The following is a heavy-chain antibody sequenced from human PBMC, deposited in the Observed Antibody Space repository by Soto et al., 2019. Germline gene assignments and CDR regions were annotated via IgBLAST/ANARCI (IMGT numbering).Heavy chain of an antibody. V-gene: IGHV3-9*01. CDR1: GFTFDDYA. CDR3: AKDMFSIAAAGSQFDY. J-gene: IGHJ4*02. Sequence: GGSLRLSCAASGFTFDDYAMHWVRQAPGKGLEWVSGISWNSGSIGYADSVKGRFTISRANAKNSLYLQMNSLRAEDTALYYCAKDMFSIAAAGSQFDYWGQGTLVTVSS. CDR2: ISWNSGSI. D-gene: IGHD6-13*01.